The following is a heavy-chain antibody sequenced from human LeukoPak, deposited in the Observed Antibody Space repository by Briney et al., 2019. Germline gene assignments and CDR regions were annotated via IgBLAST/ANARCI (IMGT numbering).Heavy chain of an antibody. J-gene: IGHJ5*02. CDR3: ARSGNWFDP. CDR2: IYYSGST. V-gene: IGHV4-61*01. CDR1: GVSVSSGSYY. D-gene: IGHD2-8*02. Sequence: PSETLSLTCTVSGVSVSSGSYYWSWIRQPPGKGLEWIGYIYYSGSTNYNPSLKSRVTISVDTSKNQFSLKLSSVTAADTAVYYCARSGNWFDPWGQGTLVTVSS.